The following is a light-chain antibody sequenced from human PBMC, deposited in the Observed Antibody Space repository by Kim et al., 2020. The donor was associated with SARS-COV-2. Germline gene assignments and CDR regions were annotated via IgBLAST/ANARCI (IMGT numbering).Light chain of an antibody. J-gene: IGLJ1*01. CDR2: YDS. Sequence: SYELTQPPSVSVAPGKTARITCGGNNIGSKSVHWYQQKPGQAPVLAIYYDSDRPSGIPERFSGSNSGNTATLTISRVEAGDEADYYCQAWDSSSDHYVFG. CDR1: NIGSKS. CDR3: QAWDSSSDHYV. V-gene: IGLV3-21*04.